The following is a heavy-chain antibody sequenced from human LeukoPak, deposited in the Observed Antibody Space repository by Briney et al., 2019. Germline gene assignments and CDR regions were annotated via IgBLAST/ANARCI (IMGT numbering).Heavy chain of an antibody. CDR2: INHSGST. J-gene: IGHJ4*02. CDR3: ARGHYYDSSGYIF. V-gene: IGHV4-34*01. Sequence: PSETLSLTCAVYGGSFSGYYWSWIRQPPGKGLERIGEINHSGSTNYNPSLKSRVTISVDTSKNQFSLKLSSVTAADTAVYYCARGHYYDSSGYIFGGQGTLVTVSS. CDR1: GGSFSGYY. D-gene: IGHD3-22*01.